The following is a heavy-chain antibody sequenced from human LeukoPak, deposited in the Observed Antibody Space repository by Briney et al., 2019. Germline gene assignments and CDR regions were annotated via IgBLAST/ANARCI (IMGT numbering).Heavy chain of an antibody. CDR3: ARYRPRTTKGGGFDY. CDR1: GFTFSSYE. Sequence: GGSLRLSCAASGFTFSSYEMNWVRQAPGKGLEWVSDISRSGSTIYYADSVKGRFTTSRDNAKSSLYLQMNSLRAEDTAVYYCARYRPRTTKGGGFDYWGQGTLVTVSS. V-gene: IGHV3-48*03. D-gene: IGHD2-15*01. CDR2: ISRSGSTI. J-gene: IGHJ4*02.